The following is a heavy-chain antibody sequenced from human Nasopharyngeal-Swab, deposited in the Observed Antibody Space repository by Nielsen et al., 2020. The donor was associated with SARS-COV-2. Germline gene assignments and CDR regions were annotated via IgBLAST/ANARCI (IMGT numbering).Heavy chain of an antibody. J-gene: IGHJ5*02. V-gene: IGHV1-69*13. CDR3: ASTGYSSGWYLGWFDP. CDR1: GYTFTSYG. Sequence: SVKVSCKASGYTFTSYGISWVRQAPGQGLEWMGGIIPIFGTANYAQKFQGRVTITADESTSTAYLELSSLRSEDTAVYYCASTGYSSGWYLGWFDPWGQGTLVTVSS. CDR2: IIPIFGTA. D-gene: IGHD6-19*01.